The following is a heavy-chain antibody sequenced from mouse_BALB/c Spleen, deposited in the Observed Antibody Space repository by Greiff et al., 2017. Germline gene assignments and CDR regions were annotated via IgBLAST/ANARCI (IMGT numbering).Heavy chain of an antibody. D-gene: IGHD2-3*01. V-gene: IGHV5-12-2*01. CDR3: ASIYDGYYWGAMDY. CDR2: ISNGGGST. CDR1: GFTFSSYT. Sequence: EVKVEESGGGLVQPGGSLKLSCAASGFTFSSYTMSWVRQTPEKRLEWVAYISNGGGSTYYPDTVKGRFTISRDNAKNTLYLQMSSLKSEDTAMYYCASIYDGYYWGAMDYWGQGTSVTVSS. J-gene: IGHJ4*01.